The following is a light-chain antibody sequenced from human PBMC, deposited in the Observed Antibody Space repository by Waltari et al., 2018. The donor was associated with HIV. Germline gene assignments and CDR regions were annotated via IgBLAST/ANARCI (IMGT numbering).Light chain of an antibody. Sequence: DIVLTQSPATLSVSPGEGATLSCRASQSVGSNLAWYQQKPGQAPRLLIDGASTRATGTPASFSGSRSGTEFTLTISSLQSEDFAVYYCQQYSNWPPGPLTFGGGTKVEIK. CDR3: QQYSNWPPGPLT. V-gene: IGKV3-15*01. CDR1: QSVGSN. J-gene: IGKJ4*01. CDR2: GAS.